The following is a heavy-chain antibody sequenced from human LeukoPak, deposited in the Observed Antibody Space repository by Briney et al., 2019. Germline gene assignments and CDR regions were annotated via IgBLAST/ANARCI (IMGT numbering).Heavy chain of an antibody. Sequence: GGSLRLSCAASGFTFDDYGMSWVRQAPGKGLEWVSGINWNGGSTGYADSVKGRFTISRDNAKNSLYLQMNSLRAEDTALYYCAKEGYYDSSGYYYYYMDVWGKGTTVTVSS. CDR1: GFTFDDYG. V-gene: IGHV3-20*04. CDR2: INWNGGST. J-gene: IGHJ6*03. D-gene: IGHD3-22*01. CDR3: AKEGYYDSSGYYYYYMDV.